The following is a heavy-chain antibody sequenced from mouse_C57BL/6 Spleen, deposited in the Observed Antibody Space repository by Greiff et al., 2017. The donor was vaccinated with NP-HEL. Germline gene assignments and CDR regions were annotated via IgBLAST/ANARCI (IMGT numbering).Heavy chain of an antibody. Sequence: QVQLKESGPGLVQPSQSLSITCTVSGFSLTSYGVHWVRQSPGKGLEWLGVIWRGGSTDYNAAFMSRLSITKDNSKSQVFFKMNSLQADDTAIYDCAKGPNDGSSYEYFDVWGTGTTVTVSS. CDR1: GFSLTSYG. CDR2: IWRGGST. CDR3: AKGPNDGSSYEYFDV. J-gene: IGHJ1*03. D-gene: IGHD1-1*01. V-gene: IGHV2-5*01.